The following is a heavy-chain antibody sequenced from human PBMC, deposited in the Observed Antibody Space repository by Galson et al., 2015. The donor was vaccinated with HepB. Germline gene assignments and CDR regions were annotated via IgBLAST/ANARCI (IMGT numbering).Heavy chain of an antibody. CDR2: ISYDGSNK. J-gene: IGHJ4*02. CDR3: ARDRELDYFDY. Sequence: SLRLSCAASGFTFSSYAMHWVRQAPGKGLEWVAVISYDGSNKYYADPVKGRFTISRDDSKNTLYLQMNSLRAEDTAVYYCARDRELDYFDYWGQGTLVTVSS. V-gene: IGHV3-30-3*01. D-gene: IGHD1-1*01. CDR1: GFTFSSYA.